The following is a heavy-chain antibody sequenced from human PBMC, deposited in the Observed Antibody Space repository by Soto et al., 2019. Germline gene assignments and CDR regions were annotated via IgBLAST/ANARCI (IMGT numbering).Heavy chain of an antibody. Sequence: SVKVSCKASGGTFSSYAISWVRQAPGQGLEWMGGIIPIFGTANYAQKFQGRVTITADESTSTAYMELSSLRSEDTAVYYCARLELAAAGATNWFDPWGQGTLVTVSS. D-gene: IGHD6-13*01. J-gene: IGHJ5*02. V-gene: IGHV1-69*13. CDR3: ARLELAAAGATNWFDP. CDR1: GGTFSSYA. CDR2: IIPIFGTA.